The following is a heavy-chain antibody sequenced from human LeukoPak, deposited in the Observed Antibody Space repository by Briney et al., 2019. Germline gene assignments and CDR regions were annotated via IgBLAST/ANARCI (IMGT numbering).Heavy chain of an antibody. CDR2: IKEDGSLK. CDR1: GFTFSTYW. D-gene: IGHD5-18*01. V-gene: IGHV3-7*01. Sequence: GGSLRLSCAASGFTFSTYWMTWVRLAPGKGLEWVANIKEDGSLKYYVDSVKGRFPISRDNAKNSLYLQMNSLRDEDTAVYYCARDQKHGYTYGYPLDYWGQGTLVTVSS. J-gene: IGHJ4*02. CDR3: ARDQKHGYTYGYPLDY.